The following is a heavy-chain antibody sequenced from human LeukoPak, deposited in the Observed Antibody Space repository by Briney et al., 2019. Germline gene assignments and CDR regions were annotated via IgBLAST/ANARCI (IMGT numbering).Heavy chain of an antibody. J-gene: IGHJ6*03. D-gene: IGHD2-2*01. V-gene: IGHV4-34*01. CDR3: ARETGIRGYCSSTSCSYYMDV. CDR1: GGSFSGYY. Sequence: PSETLSLTCAVYGGSFSGYYWSWIRQPPGKGLEWIGEINHSGSTNYNPSLKSRVTISVDPSKNQFSLKLSSVTAADTAVYYCARETGIRGYCSSTSCSYYMDVWRKGPAVTVSS. CDR2: INHSGST.